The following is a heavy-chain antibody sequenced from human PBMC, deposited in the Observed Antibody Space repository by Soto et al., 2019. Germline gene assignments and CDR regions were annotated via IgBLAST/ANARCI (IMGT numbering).Heavy chain of an antibody. Sequence: ASVKVSCKVSGYTFTGYYMHWVRQSPGQGLEWMGWINPNSGGTNYAQKFQGRVTMTRDTSISTAYMELSRLRSDDTAVYYCARSVTMIVVVIPGAFDIWGQGTMVTVSS. CDR3: ARSVTMIVVVIPGAFDI. CDR2: INPNSGGT. V-gene: IGHV1-2*02. D-gene: IGHD3-22*01. CDR1: GYTFTGYY. J-gene: IGHJ3*02.